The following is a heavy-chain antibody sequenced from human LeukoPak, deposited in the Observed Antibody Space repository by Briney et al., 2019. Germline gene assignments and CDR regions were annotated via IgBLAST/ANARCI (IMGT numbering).Heavy chain of an antibody. CDR3: ARDGHYYGSGSYPTFDY. V-gene: IGHV3-33*01. J-gene: IGHJ4*02. CDR2: IWHDGRNK. CDR1: GFTFSSYG. Sequence: GRSLRLSCAASGFTFSSYGMHWVRQAPGKGLEWGAVIWHDGRNKYYADSVKGRFTISRDNSKNTLYLQMNSLRAEDTAVYYCARDGHYYGSGSYPTFDYWGQGTLVTVSS. D-gene: IGHD3-10*01.